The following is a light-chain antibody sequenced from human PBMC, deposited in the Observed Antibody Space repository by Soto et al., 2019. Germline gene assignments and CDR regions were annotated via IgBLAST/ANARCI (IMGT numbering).Light chain of an antibody. J-gene: IGLJ1*01. Sequence: QAVVTQPPSVSGAPGQRVTISCTGSSSNIGAGYDVHWYQQLPGTAPKLLIYGNSNRPAGVPDRFSGSKSGTSASLAITGIQAEDEADYYCQSYDSSLSGYVFGTGTKLTVL. CDR2: GNS. V-gene: IGLV1-40*01. CDR1: SSNIGAGYD. CDR3: QSYDSSLSGYV.